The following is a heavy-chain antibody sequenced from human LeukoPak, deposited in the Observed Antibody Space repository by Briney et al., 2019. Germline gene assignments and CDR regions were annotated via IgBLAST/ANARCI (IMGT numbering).Heavy chain of an antibody. Sequence: GASVNVSCKASLYTFTRYDIKWVRQATRQGLEWMGWMNPISGNTHYAQKFQGKVTITRNTSISTAYMELSSLRSEDTAVYYCARGNPYYDFWSGHYYYYYYMDVWGKGTTVTVSS. J-gene: IGHJ6*03. CDR1: LYTFTRYD. CDR3: ARGNPYYDFWSGHYYYYYYMDV. CDR2: MNPISGNT. V-gene: IGHV1-8*03. D-gene: IGHD3-3*01.